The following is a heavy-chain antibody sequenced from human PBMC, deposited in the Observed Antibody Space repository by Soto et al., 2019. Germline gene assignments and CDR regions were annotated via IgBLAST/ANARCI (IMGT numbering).Heavy chain of an antibody. V-gene: IGHV3-33*01. D-gene: IGHD2-21*01. J-gene: IGHJ4*02. CDR2: IWYDGTRK. CDR1: GFSFSSHG. Sequence: GGSLRLSCAASGFSFSSHGMHWVRQAPGKGLEWVAVIWYDGTRKYYADSVKGRFTISRDDSKNSLYLQMNSLRAEDTAVYYCARDPHSSFDYWGQGTLVTVSS. CDR3: ARDPHSSFDY.